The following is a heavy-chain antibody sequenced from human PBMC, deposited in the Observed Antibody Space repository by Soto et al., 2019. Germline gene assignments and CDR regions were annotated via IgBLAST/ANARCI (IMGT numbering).Heavy chain of an antibody. J-gene: IGHJ4*02. Sequence: EVQLVESGGGLVQPGGSLRLSCAASGFTFSNYTMNWVRQAPGKGLEWVSYISSSSSTIYYADSVKGRFTISRDNAKNSLSLQINSLRDEDPAVYYCAREGGVYGGHFDYWGQGTLVTVSS. D-gene: IGHD4-17*01. CDR1: GFTFSNYT. V-gene: IGHV3-48*02. CDR3: AREGGVYGGHFDY. CDR2: ISSSSSTI.